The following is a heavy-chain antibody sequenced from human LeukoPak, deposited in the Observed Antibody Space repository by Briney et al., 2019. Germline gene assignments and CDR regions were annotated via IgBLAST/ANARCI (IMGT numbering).Heavy chain of an antibody. CDR2: IYHSGST. V-gene: IGHV4-30-2*01. D-gene: IGHD3-3*01. CDR3: ARAYYDFWSGYLTEFDY. J-gene: IGHJ4*02. Sequence: PSETLSLTCTVSGGSISSGGYYWSWIRQPPGKGLECIGYIYHSGSTYYNPSLKSRVTISVDRSKNQFSLKLSPVTAADTAVYYCARAYYDFWSGYLTEFDYWGQGTLVTVSS. CDR1: GGSISSGGYY.